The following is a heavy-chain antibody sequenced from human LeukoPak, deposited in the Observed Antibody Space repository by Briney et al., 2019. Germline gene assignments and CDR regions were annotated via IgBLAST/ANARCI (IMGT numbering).Heavy chain of an antibody. CDR1: GYTFTSYD. CDR3: ARSRARSLVRGFDP. D-gene: IGHD3-16*02. CDR2: MDPNSDNT. V-gene: IGHV1-8*01. Sequence: ASVKVSCKASGYTFTSYDIHWVRQATGQGLEWMGWMDPNSDNTDYAQRFQGRVTMTSNTSISTAYMELSSLRSEDTAVYFCARSRARSLVRGFDPWGQGTLVTVSS. J-gene: IGHJ5*02.